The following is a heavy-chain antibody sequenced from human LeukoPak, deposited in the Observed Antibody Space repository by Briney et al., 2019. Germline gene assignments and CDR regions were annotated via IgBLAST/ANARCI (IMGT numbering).Heavy chain of an antibody. CDR1: GFIVCRNY. J-gene: IGHJ3*02. CDR3: ARDSSSWRSGAFDI. Sequence: GGSLRLSCAVSGFIVCRNYMGWVRQAPGQELEWVSVIYSGGSTYYADSVKGRFTISRDNSKNTLYLQMNSLRAEDTAVYYCARDSSSWRSGAFDIWGQGTMVTVSS. V-gene: IGHV3-53*05. CDR2: IYSGGST. D-gene: IGHD6-13*01.